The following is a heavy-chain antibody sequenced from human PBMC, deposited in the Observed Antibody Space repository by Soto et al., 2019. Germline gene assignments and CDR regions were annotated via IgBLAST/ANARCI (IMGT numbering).Heavy chain of an antibody. V-gene: IGHV1-18*01. CDR3: SRGTSIPASGDY. CDR1: GYTFTNYG. CDR2: VSAYKGDK. D-gene: IGHD6-6*01. Sequence: QVQLVQSGAEVKKPGASVKVSCKAPGYTFTNYGINWVRQAPGQGLEWLRWVSAYKGDKRYAQRVQDRVIMTTDTTTTTAYMELRSLRSDDTAVYYCSRGTSIPASGDYWGQGTLVTVSS. J-gene: IGHJ4*01.